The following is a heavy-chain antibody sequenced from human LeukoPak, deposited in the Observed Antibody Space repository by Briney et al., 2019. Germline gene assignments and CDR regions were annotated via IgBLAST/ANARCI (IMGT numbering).Heavy chain of an antibody. CDR3: AKDHQWWREYFYGSGSYQGLFDY. D-gene: IGHD3-10*01. J-gene: IGHJ4*02. V-gene: IGHV3-21*01. Sequence: PGGSLRLSCAASGFTFSSYSMNWVRQAPGKGLEWVSSISSSSSYIYYADSVKGRLTISRDNSKNTVYLQMNSLRPEDTAVYYCAKDHQWWREYFYGSGSYQGLFDYWGQGTLVTVSS. CDR2: ISSSSSYI. CDR1: GFTFSSYS.